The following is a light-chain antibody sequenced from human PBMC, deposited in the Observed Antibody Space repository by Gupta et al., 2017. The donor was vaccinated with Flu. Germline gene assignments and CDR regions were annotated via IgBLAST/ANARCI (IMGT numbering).Light chain of an antibody. V-gene: IGKV1-39*01. CDR1: QSISSY. J-gene: IGKJ3*01. CDR2: AAS. Sequence: DLQMTQSPSSLSASVGDRVTITCRASQSISSYLNWYQQKPGKAPKLLIYAASSLQSGVPSRFSGSGSGTDFTLTISSLQPEDFATYYCQQSYSTPPFFGPGTKVDIK. CDR3: QQSYSTPPF.